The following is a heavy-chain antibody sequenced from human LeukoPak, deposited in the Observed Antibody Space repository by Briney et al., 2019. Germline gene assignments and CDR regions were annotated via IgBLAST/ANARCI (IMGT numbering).Heavy chain of an antibody. CDR2: IYYSGST. D-gene: IGHD3-22*01. Sequence: SETLSLTCTVSGGSISSYYWSWLRQPPGKGLEWIGYIYYSGSTNYNPSLKSRVTISVDTSKNQFSLKLSSVTAADTAVYYCAGGSYDSSGYARFDPWGQGTLVTVSS. CDR3: AGGSYDSSGYARFDP. J-gene: IGHJ5*02. CDR1: GGSISSYY. V-gene: IGHV4-59*01.